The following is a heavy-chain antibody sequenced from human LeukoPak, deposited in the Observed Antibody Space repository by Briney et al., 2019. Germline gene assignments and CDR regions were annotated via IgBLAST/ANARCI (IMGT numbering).Heavy chain of an antibody. CDR2: IYYSGST. CDR1: GGSISSGGYY. CDR3: ARVRRSSGYQNPFDY. Sequence: SETLSLTCTVSGGSISSGGYYWSWIRQHPGQGLEWIGYIYYSGSTYYNPPLKSRVTISVDTSKNQFSLKLSSVTAADTAVYYCARVRRSSGYQNPFDYWGQGTLVTVSS. J-gene: IGHJ4*02. D-gene: IGHD3-22*01. V-gene: IGHV4-31*03.